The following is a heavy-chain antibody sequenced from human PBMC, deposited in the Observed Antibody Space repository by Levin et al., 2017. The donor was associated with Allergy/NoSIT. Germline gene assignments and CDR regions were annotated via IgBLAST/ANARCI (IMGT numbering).Heavy chain of an antibody. V-gene: IGHV1-8*01. J-gene: IGHJ4*02. D-gene: IGHD3-10*01. CDR1: GYTFTSYD. CDR3: TTSTDNYYGSGR. CDR2: MDPSSGNT. Sequence: GASVKVSCKASGYTFTSYDINWVRQATGQGLEWMGWMDPSSGNTASAQKFQGRVTMTRNTSISTAYMELSSLRSEDTAVYYCTTSTDNYYGSGRWGQGTLVTVSS.